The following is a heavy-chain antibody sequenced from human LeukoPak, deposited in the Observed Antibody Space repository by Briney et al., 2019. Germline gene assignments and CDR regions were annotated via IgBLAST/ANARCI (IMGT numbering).Heavy chain of an antibody. CDR3: ARGDGIQLWLFLGFDY. J-gene: IGHJ4*02. V-gene: IGHV1-18*01. Sequence: GASVKVSCKASGYTFTSYGISWVRQAPGQGLEWMGWISAYNGNTNYAQKLQGRVTMTTDTSTSTAYMELRSLRSDDTAVYYCARGDGIQLWLFLGFDYWGQGTLVTVSS. CDR2: ISAYNGNT. CDR1: GYTFTSYG. D-gene: IGHD5-18*01.